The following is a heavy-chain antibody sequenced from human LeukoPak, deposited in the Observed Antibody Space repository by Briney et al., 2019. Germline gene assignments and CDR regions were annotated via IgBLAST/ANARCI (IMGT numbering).Heavy chain of an antibody. CDR2: ISSDGDNN. J-gene: IGHJ4*02. V-gene: IGHV3-30-3*01. Sequence: GGSLRLSCAASGFTFRNYAMHWVRQAPGKGLEWVAMISSDGDNNDYAKSVKGRFLISRDNSKDILYLLMDSLTTEDAAMYYCATNSDCRSIGCFRQFDHWGLGTLVTVSS. CDR1: GFTFRNYA. CDR3: ATNSDCRSIGCFRQFDH. D-gene: IGHD2-2*01.